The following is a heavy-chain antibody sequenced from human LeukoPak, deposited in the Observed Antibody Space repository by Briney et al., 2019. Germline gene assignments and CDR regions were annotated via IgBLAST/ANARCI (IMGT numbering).Heavy chain of an antibody. J-gene: IGHJ1*01. CDR2: IRSKANSYAT. Sequence: GGSLRLSCAASGFTFSGSAMHWVRQASGKGLEWVGRIRSKANSYATAYAASVKGRFTISRGDSKNTAYLQMNSLKTEDTAVYYCTHSITMVRGVITQYFQHWGQGTLVTVSS. CDR1: GFTFSGSA. CDR3: THSITMVRGVITQYFQH. D-gene: IGHD3-10*01. V-gene: IGHV3-73*01.